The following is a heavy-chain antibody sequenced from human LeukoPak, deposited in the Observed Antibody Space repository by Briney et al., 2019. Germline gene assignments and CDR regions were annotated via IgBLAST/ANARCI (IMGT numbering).Heavy chain of an antibody. CDR2: ISAYNGNT. D-gene: IGHD2-15*01. CDR1: GYTFTSYG. V-gene: IGHV1-18*01. Sequence: ASVKVPCKASGYTFTSYGISWVRQAPGQGLEWMGWISAYNGNTNYAQKLQGRATMTTDTSTSTAYMELRSLRSDDTAVYYCARAHGYCSGGSCYWFDPWGQGTLVTVSS. CDR3: ARAHGYCSGGSCYWFDP. J-gene: IGHJ5*02.